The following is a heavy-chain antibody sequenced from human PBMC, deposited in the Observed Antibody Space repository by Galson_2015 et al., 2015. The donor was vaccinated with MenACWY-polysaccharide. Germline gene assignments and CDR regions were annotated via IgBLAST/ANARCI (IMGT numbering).Heavy chain of an antibody. D-gene: IGHD3-16*01. CDR3: ATKQMGDNSFDY. Sequence: SLRLSCAASGFIFSNYGMNWVRQAPGKGLEWVSYISGGSSVIYYADSVKGRFTISRDNARNSLYLQVNSLRDEDTAVYYCATKQMGDNSFDYWGQGTLVTVSS. CDR1: GFIFSNYG. J-gene: IGHJ4*02. V-gene: IGHV3-48*02. CDR2: ISGGSSVI.